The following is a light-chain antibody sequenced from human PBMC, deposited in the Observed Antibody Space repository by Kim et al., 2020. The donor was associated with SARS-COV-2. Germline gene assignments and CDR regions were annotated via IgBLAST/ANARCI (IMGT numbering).Light chain of an antibody. J-gene: IGLJ3*02. CDR2: EDS. CDR3: QSYDNDGNQV. CDR1: SGTILSNY. V-gene: IGLV6-57*03. Sequence: NFMLTQPHSVSDSPGKTVTISCTRSSGTILSNYVQWYQQRPGSAPIAVVFEDSERPSGVPARFSGSVDSSSNSASLTISGLKTEDEADYYCQSYDNDGNQVFGGWTQLTV.